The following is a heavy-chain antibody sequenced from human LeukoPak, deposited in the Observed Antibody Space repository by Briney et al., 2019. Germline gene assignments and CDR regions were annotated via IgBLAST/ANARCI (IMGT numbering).Heavy chain of an antibody. J-gene: IGHJ3*02. CDR1: GFTFNTYS. V-gene: IGHV3-48*01. D-gene: IGHD2-2*03. CDR2: ISSSSSII. Sequence: GGSLRLSCVASGFTFNTYSMNWVRQAPGKGLEWLSYISSSSSIIYDADSVKGRFTISRDNSKNTLYLQMNSLRAEDTAVYYCARVDDLDAFDMWGQGTMVTVSS. CDR3: ARVDDLDAFDM.